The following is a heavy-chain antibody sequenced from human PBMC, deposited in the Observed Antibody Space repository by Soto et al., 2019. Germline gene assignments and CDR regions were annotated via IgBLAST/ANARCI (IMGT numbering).Heavy chain of an antibody. Sequence: GESLKISCKGSGYSFTSYWIGWVRQMPGKGLEWMGIIYPGDSDTRYSPSFQGQVTISADKSISTAYLQWSSLKASDTAMYYCARSGPRYCSSTSCSVSNMDVWGKGTTVTVSS. CDR3: ARSGPRYCSSTSCSVSNMDV. J-gene: IGHJ6*03. D-gene: IGHD2-2*01. CDR2: IYPGDSDT. V-gene: IGHV5-51*01. CDR1: GYSFTSYW.